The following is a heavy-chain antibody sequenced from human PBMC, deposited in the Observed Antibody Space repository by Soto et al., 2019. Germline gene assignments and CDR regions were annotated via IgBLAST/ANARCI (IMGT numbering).Heavy chain of an antibody. J-gene: IGHJ6*02. Sequence: SETLSLTCTVSGGSISSYYWSWIRQPPGKGLEWIGYIYYSGSTNYNPSLKSRVTISVDTSKNQFSLQLKSVTAADTALYFCARFSGSYYYAMDVWGQGSTVTVSS. CDR1: GGSISSYY. V-gene: IGHV4-59*08. CDR2: IYYSGST. CDR3: ARFSGSYYYAMDV. D-gene: IGHD6-19*01.